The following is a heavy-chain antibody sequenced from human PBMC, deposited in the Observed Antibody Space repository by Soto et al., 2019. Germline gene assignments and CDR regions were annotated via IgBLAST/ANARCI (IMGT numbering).Heavy chain of an antibody. J-gene: IGHJ6*03. V-gene: IGHV1-18*01. CDR1: GYTFTSYG. Sequence: GASVKVSCKASGYTFTSYGISWVRQAPGQGLEWMGWISAYNGNTNYAQRLQGRVTMTTDTSTSTAYMELRSLRSDDTAVYYCARDTPGGWLRLGYYYYYMDVWGKGTTVTVSS. CDR3: ARDTPGGWLRLGYYYYYMDV. D-gene: IGHD5-12*01. CDR2: ISAYNGNT.